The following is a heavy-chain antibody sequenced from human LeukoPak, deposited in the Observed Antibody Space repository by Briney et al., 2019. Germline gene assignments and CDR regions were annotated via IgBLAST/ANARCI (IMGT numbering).Heavy chain of an antibody. CDR3: ARDNSVRDEAWCFNP. J-gene: IGHJ5*02. Sequence: ASVKVSCKAFGYTFTGYWMHWVRQPPGQGHEWMGVISPSGGSTIYAQKFKGRVTLTRDMSTSTDYLELSSLGSEDTAVYYCARDNSVRDEAWCFNPWGQGTPVTVSS. D-gene: IGHD2-15*01. CDR1: GYTFTGYW. CDR2: ISPSGGST. V-gene: IGHV1-46*01.